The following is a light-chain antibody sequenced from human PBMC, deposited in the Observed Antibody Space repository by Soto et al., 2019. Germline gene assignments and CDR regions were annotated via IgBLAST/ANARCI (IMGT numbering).Light chain of an antibody. CDR1: SSDVGGYKY. Sequence: QSVLTQPASVSGSPGQSITISCTGTSSDVGGYKYVSWYQQHPGKAPKLTIYEVSDRPSGVSNRFSGSKSGNTASLTISGLQAEDEADYYCSSYTSSSTYVFGTGNKLTVL. J-gene: IGLJ1*01. V-gene: IGLV2-14*01. CDR2: EVS. CDR3: SSYTSSSTYV.